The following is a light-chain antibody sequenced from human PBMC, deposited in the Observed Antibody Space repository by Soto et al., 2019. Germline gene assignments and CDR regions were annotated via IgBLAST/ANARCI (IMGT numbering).Light chain of an antibody. Sequence: AIRMTQSPSSLSATTGDRVTITCRASQGISSYLAWYQQKPGKAPKLLIYAASTLQSGVPSRFSGSGSGTDFTLTISCLQSEDFATYYCQQYYSYPLTFGQRTKVDIK. CDR3: QQYYSYPLT. CDR1: QGISSY. CDR2: AAS. V-gene: IGKV1-8*01. J-gene: IGKJ1*01.